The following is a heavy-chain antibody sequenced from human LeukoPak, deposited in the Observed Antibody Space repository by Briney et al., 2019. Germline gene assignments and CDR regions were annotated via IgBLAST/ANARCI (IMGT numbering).Heavy chain of an antibody. V-gene: IGHV3-30*03. CDR1: GFTFSSYG. CDR3: ARGSVGAPLA. CDR2: ISYDGSNK. D-gene: IGHD1-26*01. Sequence: GRSLRLSCAASGFTFSSYGMHWVRQAPGKGLEWVAVISYDGSNKYYADSVKGRFTISRDNSKNTLYLQMNSLRAEDTAVYYCARGSVGAPLAWGQGTLVTVSS. J-gene: IGHJ4*02.